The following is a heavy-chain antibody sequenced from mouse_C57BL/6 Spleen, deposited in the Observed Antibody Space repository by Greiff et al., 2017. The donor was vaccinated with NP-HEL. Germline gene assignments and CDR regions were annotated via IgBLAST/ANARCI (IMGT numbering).Heavy chain of an antibody. CDR2: IYPGSGST. V-gene: IGHV1-55*01. CDR3: ARKRYGNLYAMDY. Sequence: QVQLQQSGAELVKPGASVKMSCKASGYTFTSYWITWVKQRPGQGLEWIGDIYPGSGSTNYNEKFKSKATLTVDTSSSTAYMQLSSLTSEDSAVYYCARKRYGNLYAMDYWGQGTSVTVSS. J-gene: IGHJ4*01. D-gene: IGHD2-1*01. CDR1: GYTFTSYW.